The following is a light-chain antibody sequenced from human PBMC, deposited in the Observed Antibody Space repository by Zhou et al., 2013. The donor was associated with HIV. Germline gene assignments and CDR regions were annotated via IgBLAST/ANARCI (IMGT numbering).Light chain of an antibody. CDR2: DAS. CDR3: QHYGNVPRFS. CDR1: LSIRKS. Sequence: DIQMTQSPASLSASVGDKVTMTCRTSLSIRKSVNWYRQRPGENPNLLVFDASNLPSGVPSRFSGNGSGTIFTLTITGVQPEDFATYYCQHYGNVPRFSFGPGTTVDVK. V-gene: IGKV1-27*01. J-gene: IGKJ3*01.